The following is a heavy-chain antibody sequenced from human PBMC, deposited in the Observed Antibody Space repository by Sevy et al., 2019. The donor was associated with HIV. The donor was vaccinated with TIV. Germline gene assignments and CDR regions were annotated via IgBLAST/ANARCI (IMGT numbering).Heavy chain of an antibody. D-gene: IGHD2-15*01. CDR2: IRGKAFGGTT. J-gene: IGHJ4*02. CDR3: SREAGVVVVVAANQFDY. CDR1: GFSFGEYA. V-gene: IGHV3-49*03. Sequence: GGSLRFSCSASGFSFGEYAMSWFRQAPGKGLEWVAFIRGKAFGGTTEYAASVKGRFTISRDDSKSIAYLQMISLKTEDTAVYYCSREAGVVVVVAANQFDYWGQGTLVTVSS.